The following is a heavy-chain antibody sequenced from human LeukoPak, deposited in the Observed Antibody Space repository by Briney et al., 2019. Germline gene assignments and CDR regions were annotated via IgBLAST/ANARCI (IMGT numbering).Heavy chain of an antibody. V-gene: IGHV1-8*01. CDR1: GYTFTSYD. CDR2: MNPNSGNT. CDR3: ARAKVVRGVTTCLGY. D-gene: IGHD3-10*01. Sequence: ASVKVSCKASGYTFTSYDINWVRQATGHGLEWMGWMNPNSGNTGYAQKFQGRVTMTRNTSISTAYMELSSLRSEDTAVYYCARAKVVRGVTTCLGYWGQGTLVTVSS. J-gene: IGHJ4*02.